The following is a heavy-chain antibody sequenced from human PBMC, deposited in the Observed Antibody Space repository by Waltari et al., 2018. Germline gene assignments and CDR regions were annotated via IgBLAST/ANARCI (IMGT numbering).Heavy chain of an antibody. CDR1: GFTFSHYW. CDR2: ITTDGSSK. D-gene: IGHD2-15*01. CDR3: TRDAVGHMDV. J-gene: IGHJ6*03. V-gene: IGHV3-74*01. Sequence: EVQLVESGGGLVQPGGSLRLSCSVSGFTFSHYWMNLVRQAPGKGLEWVAHITTDGSSKNYADSVTGRFTISRDNTKDTLYLEMNSLTAEDTAVYYCTRDAVGHMDVWGKGTTVTVS.